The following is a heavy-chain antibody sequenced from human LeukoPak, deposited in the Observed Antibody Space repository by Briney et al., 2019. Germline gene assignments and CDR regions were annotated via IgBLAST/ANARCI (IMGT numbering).Heavy chain of an antibody. J-gene: IGHJ4*02. Sequence: PSETLSLTCAVYGGSFSGYYWSWIRQPPGKGLEWIGEINHSGSTNYNPSLKSRVTISVDTSKNQFSLKLSSVTAADTAVYYCARGGRRVAYCGGDCFFDYWGQGTLVTVSS. CDR1: GGSFSGYY. D-gene: IGHD2-21*02. CDR3: ARGGRRVAYCGGDCFFDY. V-gene: IGHV4-34*01. CDR2: INHSGST.